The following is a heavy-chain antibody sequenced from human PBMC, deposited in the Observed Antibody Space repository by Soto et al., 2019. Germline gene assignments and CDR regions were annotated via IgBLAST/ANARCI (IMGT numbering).Heavy chain of an antibody. CDR1: GFTFSSYA. CDR2: ISGSGGST. CDR3: AKDGGAMIVVRGDY. J-gene: IGHJ4*02. D-gene: IGHD3-22*01. Sequence: EVQLLESGGGLVQPGGSLRLSCAASGFTFSSYAMSWVRQAPGKGLEWVSAISGSGGSTYYADSVKGRFTISRDNSKNTLYLQMDSLRAEDTAVYYCAKDGGAMIVVRGDYWGQGTLVTVSS. V-gene: IGHV3-23*01.